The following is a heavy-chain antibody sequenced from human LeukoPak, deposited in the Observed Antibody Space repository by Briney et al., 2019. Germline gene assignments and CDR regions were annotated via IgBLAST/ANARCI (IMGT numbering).Heavy chain of an antibody. CDR2: IHFRGDT. V-gene: IGHV4-59*01. CDR1: GESISGFY. Sequence: SETLSLTCTVSGESISGFYWNWIRQPPGKGLEWIGYIHFRGDTSYSPSLRSRVTMSVDTSKNHLSLKLTSVTAADTAVYYCARYASDGRTLEYWGQGILVTVSS. D-gene: IGHD5-24*01. J-gene: IGHJ4*02. CDR3: ARYASDGRTLEY.